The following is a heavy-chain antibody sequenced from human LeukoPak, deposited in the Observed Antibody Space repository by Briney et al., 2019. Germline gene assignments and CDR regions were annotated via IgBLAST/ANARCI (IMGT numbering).Heavy chain of an antibody. V-gene: IGHV4-59*01. J-gene: IGHJ3*02. D-gene: IGHD3-22*01. Sequence: SETLSLTCTVSGGSTSSYYWSWIRQPPGKGLEWIGYIYYSGSTNYNPSLKSRVTISVDTSKNQFSLKLSSVTAADTAVYYCARVKVIDAFDIWGQGTMVTVSS. CDR1: GGSTSSYY. CDR3: ARVKVIDAFDI. CDR2: IYYSGST.